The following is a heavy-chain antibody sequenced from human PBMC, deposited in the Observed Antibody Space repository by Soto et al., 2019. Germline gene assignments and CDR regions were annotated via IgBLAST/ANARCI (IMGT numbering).Heavy chain of an antibody. J-gene: IGHJ4*02. CDR2: IYYSGST. Sequence: PSETLSLTCTVSGGSISSSSYYWGWIRQPPGKGLEWIGSIYYSGSTYYNPSLKSRVTISVDTSKNQFSLKLSSVTAADTAVYYCARRRYDYVWGSYQPPPFDYWGQGTLVTVSS. D-gene: IGHD3-16*02. CDR1: GGSISSSSYY. V-gene: IGHV4-39*01. CDR3: ARRRYDYVWGSYQPPPFDY.